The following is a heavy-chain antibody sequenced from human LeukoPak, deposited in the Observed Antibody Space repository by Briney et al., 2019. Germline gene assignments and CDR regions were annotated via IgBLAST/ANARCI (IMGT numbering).Heavy chain of an antibody. CDR1: GFTVITND. CDR3: ARGVEPLAANTLAY. D-gene: IGHD1-14*01. V-gene: IGHV3-53*01. Sequence: GGSLRLSCAASGFTVITNDMTWVRQAPGKGLDWVSVLYSDGNAKYADSVQGRFTISRDNSKNTLYLEMNSLSPDDTAVYYCARGVEPLAANTLAYWGQGTLVTVSS. J-gene: IGHJ4*02. CDR2: LYSDGNA.